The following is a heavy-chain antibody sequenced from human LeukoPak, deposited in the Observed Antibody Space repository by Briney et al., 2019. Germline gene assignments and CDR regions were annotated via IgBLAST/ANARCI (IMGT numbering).Heavy chain of an antibody. CDR3: ARDEGPYCSSTSCQNWFDP. CDR1: GYTFTRYG. CDR2: ISAYNGNT. Sequence: GASVKVSCKASGYTFTRYGISWVRQAPGQGLEWMGWISAYNGNTNYAQKLQGRVTMTTDTSTSTAYMELRSLRSDDTAVYYCARDEGPYCSSTSCQNWFDPWGQGTLVTVSS. D-gene: IGHD2-2*01. J-gene: IGHJ5*02. V-gene: IGHV1-18*01.